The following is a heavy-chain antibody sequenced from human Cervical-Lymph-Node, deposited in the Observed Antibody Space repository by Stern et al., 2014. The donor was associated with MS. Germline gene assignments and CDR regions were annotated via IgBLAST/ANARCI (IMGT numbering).Heavy chain of an antibody. V-gene: IGHV2-5*02. CDR2: LYLDDAK. CDR3: THSLLRLGEQSSRPTAS. CDR1: GFSLNTLGVG. J-gene: IGHJ5*02. D-gene: IGHD3-16*02. Sequence: QITLKESGPTLVKPIQTLTLTCTFSGFSLNTLGVGVGWIRQPPGKALEWLGILYLDDAKRYNPSLKSRLTTTKDPLKNQVVLTLTNTDPVDTATYYCTHSLLRLGEQSSRPTASWGQGTLVTVSS.